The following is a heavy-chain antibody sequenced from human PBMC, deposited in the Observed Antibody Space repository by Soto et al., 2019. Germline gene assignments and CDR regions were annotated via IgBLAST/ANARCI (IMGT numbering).Heavy chain of an antibody. Sequence: SEALSLTCTVSGGSIRSSSYCGCISQPPGKGLEWIGSIYHSGSTYYNPSLKSRVTISVDRSKNQFSLKLSSVTAADTAVYYCARSRLTLSPFEYWGQGTLVTVSS. CDR2: IYHSGST. J-gene: IGHJ4*02. V-gene: IGHV4-39*07. CDR3: ARSRLTLSPFEY. CDR1: GGSIRSSSY. D-gene: IGHD3-9*01.